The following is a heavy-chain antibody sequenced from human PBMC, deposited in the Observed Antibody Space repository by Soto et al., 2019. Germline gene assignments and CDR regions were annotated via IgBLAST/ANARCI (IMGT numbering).Heavy chain of an antibody. J-gene: IGHJ4*02. V-gene: IGHV4-31*03. CDR3: ARACPERGCYFDY. CDR2: IYYSGST. D-gene: IGHD3-10*01. Sequence: QVQLQESGPGLVKPSQTLSITCTVSGGSISSGGDYWSWIRQHPGKGLEWIGYIYYSGSTYYNPSLKSRVTISVDTSKNQFSLKLSSVTAADTAVYYCARACPERGCYFDYWGQGTLVTVSS. CDR1: GGSISSGGDY.